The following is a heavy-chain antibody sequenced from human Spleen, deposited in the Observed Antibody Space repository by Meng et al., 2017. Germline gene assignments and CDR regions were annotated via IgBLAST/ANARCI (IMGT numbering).Heavy chain of an antibody. CDR1: GYNFPDYY. CDR3: ARDEDISAAGKLFGDY. V-gene: IGHV1-2*06. Sequence: QVQLVQSGAEVNKPGASVKVSCKPSGYNFPDYYIHWVRQAPGQGLEWMGRIDPKNGDTHYAQKFQGRVTMTGDTSISTAYMDLSGLRSDDTAVYYCARDEDISAAGKLFGDYWGQGTLVTVSS. J-gene: IGHJ4*02. CDR2: IDPKNGDT. D-gene: IGHD6-13*01.